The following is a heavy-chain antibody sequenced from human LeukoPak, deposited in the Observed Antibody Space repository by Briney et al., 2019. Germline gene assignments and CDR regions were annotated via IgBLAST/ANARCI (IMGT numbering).Heavy chain of an antibody. Sequence: PSETLSLTCTVSGDSISRGDYYWTWIRQPPGKGLEWIGYIYYSGSTNYNPSLKSRVTISVDTSKNQFSLKLSSVTAADTAVYYCARRRRDMGAFDYWGQGTLVAVSS. J-gene: IGHJ4*02. V-gene: IGHV4-61*08. D-gene: IGHD1-26*01. CDR3: ARRRRDMGAFDY. CDR1: GDSISRGDYY. CDR2: IYYSGST.